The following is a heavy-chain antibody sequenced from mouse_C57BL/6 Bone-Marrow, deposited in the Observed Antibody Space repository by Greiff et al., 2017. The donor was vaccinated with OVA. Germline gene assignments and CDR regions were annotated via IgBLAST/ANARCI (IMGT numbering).Heavy chain of an antibody. Sequence: EVKVVESGGGLVKPGGSLKLSCAASGFTFSDYGMHWVRQAPEKGLEWVAYISSGSSTIYYADTVKGRFTISRDNAKNTLFLQMTSLRSEDTAMYYCAILTGRDFDYWGQGTTRTVSS. V-gene: IGHV5-17*01. CDR3: AILTGRDFDY. CDR2: ISSGSSTI. D-gene: IGHD4-1*01. J-gene: IGHJ2*01. CDR1: GFTFSDYG.